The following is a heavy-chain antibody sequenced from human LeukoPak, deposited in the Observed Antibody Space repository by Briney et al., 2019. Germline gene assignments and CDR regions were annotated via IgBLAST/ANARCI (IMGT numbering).Heavy chain of an antibody. CDR2: NTSDGSTT. J-gene: IGHJ4*02. CDR1: GFTFSNYY. CDR3: ARDQGSYGLFDY. D-gene: IGHD5-18*01. V-gene: IGHV3-74*01. Sequence: GRSLRLSCAASGFTFSNYYMHSVRQVPGTGLVWVSRNTSDGSTTRYADSVKGRFISCRDNGKNTLYLQMNSLRAEDTAVYYCARDQGSYGLFDYWGQGTLVTVSS.